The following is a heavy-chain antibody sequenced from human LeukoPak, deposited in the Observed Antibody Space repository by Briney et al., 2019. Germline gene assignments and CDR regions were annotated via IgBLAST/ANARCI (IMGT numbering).Heavy chain of an antibody. D-gene: IGHD6-6*01. CDR2: IYTSGGT. V-gene: IGHV4-4*09. CDR1: GDSISSYY. J-gene: IGHJ4*02. Sequence: SETLSLTCTVSGDSISSYYWSWIRQPPGKGLEWIGYIYTSGGTNYIPSLKGRVTISIDTSKNQFSLKLSSVTAADSAVYYCARLSTSPDRCYLDYWGQGTLVTVSS. CDR3: ARLSTSPDRCYLDY.